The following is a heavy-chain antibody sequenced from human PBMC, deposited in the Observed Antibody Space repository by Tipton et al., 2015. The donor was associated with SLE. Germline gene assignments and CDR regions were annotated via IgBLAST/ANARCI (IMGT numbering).Heavy chain of an antibody. CDR3: ARVWRQLANYFDY. CDR2: IYHSGST. J-gene: IGHJ4*02. Sequence: GLVKPSGTLSLTCAVSGGSISSSNWWSWVRQPPGKGLEWIGEIYHSGSTNYNPSLKSRVTISVDKSKNQFSLKLSSVTAADPAVYYWARVWRQLANYFDYWGQGTLVTVSS. CDR1: GGSISSSNW. V-gene: IGHV4-4*02. D-gene: IGHD6-6*01.